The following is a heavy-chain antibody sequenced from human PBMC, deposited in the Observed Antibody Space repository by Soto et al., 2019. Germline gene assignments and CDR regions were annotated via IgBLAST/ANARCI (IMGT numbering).Heavy chain of an antibody. CDR1: GVTFSTYA. D-gene: IGHD4-17*01. CDR3: ARDVDADFRTDFDY. CDR2: ITGSGGST. V-gene: IGHV3-23*01. J-gene: IGHJ4*02. Sequence: GGSLRLSCAASGVTFSTYAMIWVRQAPGKGLEWVSVITGSGGSTYYADSVKGRFTISRDTSKNTLFLQMNSLRAEDTALYYCARDVDADFRTDFDYWGRGTLVTVSS.